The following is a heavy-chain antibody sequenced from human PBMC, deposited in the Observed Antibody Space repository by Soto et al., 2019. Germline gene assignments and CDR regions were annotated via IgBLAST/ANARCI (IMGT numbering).Heavy chain of an antibody. V-gene: IGHV1-3*01. CDR2: INAGNGNT. Sequence: EASVKVSCKASGYTFTSYAMHWVRQAPGQRLEWMGWINAGNGNTKYSQKFQGRVTITRDTSASTAYMELSSLRSEDTAVYYCAREDDTIYDFWGGYSDAFDIWGQGTMVTVSS. CDR3: AREDDTIYDFWGGYSDAFDI. D-gene: IGHD3-3*01. CDR1: GYTFTSYA. J-gene: IGHJ3*02.